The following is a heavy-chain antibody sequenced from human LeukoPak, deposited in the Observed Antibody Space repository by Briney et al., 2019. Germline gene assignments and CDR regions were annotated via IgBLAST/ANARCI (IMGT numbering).Heavy chain of an antibody. Sequence: SETLSLTCTVSGGSISRYYWSWIRQPAGKGLEWIGRIYTSGSTNYNPSLKSRVTMSVDTSKNQFSLKLSSVTAADTAVYYCAKHYYDSSGYRLDAFDIWGQGTMVTVSS. V-gene: IGHV4-4*07. CDR3: AKHYYDSSGYRLDAFDI. CDR2: IYTSGST. J-gene: IGHJ3*02. D-gene: IGHD3-22*01. CDR1: GGSISRYY.